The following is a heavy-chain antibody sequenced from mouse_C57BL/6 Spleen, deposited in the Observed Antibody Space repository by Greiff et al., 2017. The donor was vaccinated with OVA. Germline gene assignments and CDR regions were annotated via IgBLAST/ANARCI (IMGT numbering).Heavy chain of an antibody. D-gene: IGHD2-2*01. J-gene: IGHJ4*01. CDR3: TTFYYGYLYYAMDY. CDR2: IDPENGDT. Sequence: EVQLQQSGAELVRPGASVKLSCTASGFNIKDDYMHWVKQRPEQGLEWIGWIDPENGDTEYASKFQGKATITADTSSNTAYLQLSSLTSEDTAVYYCTTFYYGYLYYAMDYWGQGTSVTVSS. CDR1: GFNIKDDY. V-gene: IGHV14-4*01.